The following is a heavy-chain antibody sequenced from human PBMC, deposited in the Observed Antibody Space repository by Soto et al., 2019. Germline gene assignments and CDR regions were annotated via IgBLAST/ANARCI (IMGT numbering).Heavy chain of an antibody. Sequence: QVQLQESGPGLVKPSETLSLTCTVSGGSISSFYWSWIRQPAGKGLEWIGRIYTSGSTNYNPSLKSRVTVSLDTSKNQISLRLSSVTAADTAVYYCVRDSGDYQGFDCWGQGTLVTVSS. V-gene: IGHV4-4*07. J-gene: IGHJ4*02. CDR3: VRDSGDYQGFDC. CDR1: GGSISSFY. CDR2: IYTSGST. D-gene: IGHD4-17*01.